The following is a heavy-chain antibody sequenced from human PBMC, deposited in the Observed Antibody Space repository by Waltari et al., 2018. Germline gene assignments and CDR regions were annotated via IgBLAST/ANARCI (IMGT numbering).Heavy chain of an antibody. V-gene: IGHV1-8*01. CDR1: GYTFTSYD. J-gene: IGHJ6*03. CDR2: MNPNSGNT. Sequence: QVQLVQAGAEWNKPGAAVKVAGRASGYTFTSYDMNLVRQATGQGLEWMGWMNPNSGNTGYAQKFQGRVTMTRNTSISTAYMELSSLRSEDTAVYYCARGDYYYYMDVWGKGTTVTVSS. CDR3: ARGDYYYYMDV.